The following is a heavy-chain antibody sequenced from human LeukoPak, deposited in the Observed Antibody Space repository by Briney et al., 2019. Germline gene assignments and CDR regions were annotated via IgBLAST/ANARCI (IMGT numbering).Heavy chain of an antibody. CDR1: GDSISNYY. V-gene: IGHV4-59*01. Sequence: SETLSLTCTVSGDSISNYYWSWIRQPPGKGLEWIGYIYYSGNTDYNPSLKSRVTISVDTSKNQLSLRLNSVTAADTAVYYCARYRNEALFAFDIWGQGTMVTVSS. CDR2: IYYSGNT. J-gene: IGHJ3*02. D-gene: IGHD1-14*01. CDR3: ARYRNEALFAFDI.